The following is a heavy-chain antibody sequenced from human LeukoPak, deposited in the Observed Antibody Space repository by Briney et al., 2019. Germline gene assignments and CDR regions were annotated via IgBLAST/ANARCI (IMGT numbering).Heavy chain of an antibody. V-gene: IGHV3-23*01. CDR2: ISGSGNST. J-gene: IGHJ6*02. CDR1: GFTFSSYA. D-gene: IGHD6-13*01. CDR3: AKYSSNNYYYGMDV. Sequence: PGGSLRLSCSASGFTFSSYAMSWVRQAPGKGLEWVSGISGSGNSTYYADSVKGRFTISRDNSKNTLYLQMNSLRAEDTAVYYCAKYSSNNYYYGMDVWGQGTTVTVSS.